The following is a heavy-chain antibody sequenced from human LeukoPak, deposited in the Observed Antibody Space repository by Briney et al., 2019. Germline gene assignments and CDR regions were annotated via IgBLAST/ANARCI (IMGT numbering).Heavy chain of an antibody. CDR1: GYTFTSYG. Sequence: ASVKVSCKASGYTFTSYGISWVRQAPGQGLEWMGWINPNSGGTNYAQKFQGRVTMTRDTSISTAYMELSRLRSDDTAVYYCARDGSGSYLEWYDYWGQGTLVTVSS. CDR3: ARDGSGSYLEWYDY. CDR2: INPNSGGT. V-gene: IGHV1-2*02. J-gene: IGHJ4*02. D-gene: IGHD1-26*01.